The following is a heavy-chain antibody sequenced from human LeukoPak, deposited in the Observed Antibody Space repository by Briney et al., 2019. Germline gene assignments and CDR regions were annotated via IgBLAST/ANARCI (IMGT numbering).Heavy chain of an antibody. Sequence: GGSLRLSCAASGFTFSSYSMNWVRQAPGKGLEWVSPISSSSSYIYYADSVKGRFTISRDNAKNSLYLQMNSLRAEDTAVYYCARDFPTCCGGDCYSDYWGQGTLVTVSS. V-gene: IGHV3-21*01. CDR2: ISSSSSYI. CDR3: ARDFPTCCGGDCYSDY. CDR1: GFTFSSYS. J-gene: IGHJ4*02. D-gene: IGHD2-21*02.